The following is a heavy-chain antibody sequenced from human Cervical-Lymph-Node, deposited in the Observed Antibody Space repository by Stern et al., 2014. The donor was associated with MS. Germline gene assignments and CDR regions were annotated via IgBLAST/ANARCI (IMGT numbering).Heavy chain of an antibody. CDR2: IIPVFDTE. J-gene: IGHJ6*02. Sequence: QVQLVQSGAEVKKPGSSVRVSCKAYGGTFSDYAISWVRQAPRQGLEWMGGIIPVFDTENYAQKFQGRVTIPADESTSTAYMKLSSLRFEDTAVYYCARDSDLGNGGYGMDVWGQGTTITVSS. CDR1: GGTFSDYA. CDR3: ARDSDLGNGGYGMDV. D-gene: IGHD5-12*01. V-gene: IGHV1-69*01.